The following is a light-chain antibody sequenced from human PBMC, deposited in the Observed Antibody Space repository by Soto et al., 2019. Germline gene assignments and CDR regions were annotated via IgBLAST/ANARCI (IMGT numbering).Light chain of an antibody. CDR2: AAS. CDR3: QQSYSTPWT. J-gene: IGKJ1*01. V-gene: IGKV1-9*01. Sequence: DIQLTQSPSFLSASEGDRVTITCRASQGISSYLAWYQQKPGKAPKLLMYAASTLQRGVPSRFSGSGSGTEFTLAISSLQPEDFATYYCQQSYSTPWTFGQGTKVDIK. CDR1: QGISSY.